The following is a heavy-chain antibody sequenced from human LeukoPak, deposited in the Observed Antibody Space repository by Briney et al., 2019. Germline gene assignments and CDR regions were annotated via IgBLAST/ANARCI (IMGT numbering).Heavy chain of an antibody. D-gene: IGHD5-12*01. V-gene: IGHV4-4*09. CDR1: GGSISGYY. J-gene: IGHJ4*02. CDR3: ARHKAYSGYDFLDY. CDR2: IYTSGST. Sequence: KPSETLSLTCSVSGGSISGYYWSWIRQPPGKGLEWIGHIYTSGSTNYNPSLESRLTISVDTSKNQFSLQLTSVSAADTAVYYCARHKAYSGYDFLDYWGQGTLVTVSS.